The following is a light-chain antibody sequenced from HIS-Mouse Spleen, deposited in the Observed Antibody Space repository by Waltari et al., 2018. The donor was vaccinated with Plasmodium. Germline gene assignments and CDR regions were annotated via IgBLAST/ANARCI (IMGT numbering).Light chain of an antibody. V-gene: IGLV3-25*03. Sequence: SYELTQPPSVSVSPGQTARITCSGDALPKHYAYWYQQKPGQAPVLVIYKDSEMPSGIPERFSGSSSGTTVMLTISGVQAEDEADYYCQSADSSGTYVVFGGGTKLTVL. CDR3: QSADSSGTYVV. J-gene: IGLJ2*01. CDR2: KDS. CDR1: ALPKHY.